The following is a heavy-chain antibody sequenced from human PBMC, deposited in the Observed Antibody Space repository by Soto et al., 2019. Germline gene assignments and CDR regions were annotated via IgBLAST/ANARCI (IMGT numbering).Heavy chain of an antibody. D-gene: IGHD3-22*01. J-gene: IGHJ5*02. Sequence: QVQLQESGPGLVKPSETLSLTCTVSGGSISSYYWSWIRQPPGKGLEWIGYIYYSGSTNYNPSLKSRVTISVDTSKNQFSLKLSSVTAADTAVYYCARAPGTTYYYDSSGYHYSNWFDPWGQGTLVTVSS. V-gene: IGHV4-59*01. CDR3: ARAPGTTYYYDSSGYHYSNWFDP. CDR2: IYYSGST. CDR1: GGSISSYY.